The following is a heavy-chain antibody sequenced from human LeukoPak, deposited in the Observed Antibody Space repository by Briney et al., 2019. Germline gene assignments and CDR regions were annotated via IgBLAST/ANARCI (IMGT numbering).Heavy chain of an antibody. D-gene: IGHD3-10*01. J-gene: IGHJ4*02. Sequence: ASVKVSCKASGYTFTSYGISWVRQAPGQGREWMGWISAYNGNTNYAQKLQGRVTMTTDTTTSTAYMELRSLRSDDTAVYYCARDLNLWFGELLYDNWGQGTLVTVSS. CDR2: ISAYNGNT. CDR3: ARDLNLWFGELLYDN. V-gene: IGHV1-18*01. CDR1: GYTFTSYG.